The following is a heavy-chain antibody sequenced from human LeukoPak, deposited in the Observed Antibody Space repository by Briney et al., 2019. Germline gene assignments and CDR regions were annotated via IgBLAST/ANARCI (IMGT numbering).Heavy chain of an antibody. J-gene: IGHJ4*02. CDR3: AFGAPSSWDAADFYDY. CDR1: GYTFTSYY. V-gene: IGHV1-46*01. Sequence: GASVKVSCKASGYTFTSYYMHWVRQAPGQGLEWMGIINPSGGSTSYAQKFQGRVTMTRDMSTSTVYMELSSLRSEDTAVYYCAFGAPSSWDAADFYDYWGQGTLVTVSS. CDR2: INPSGGST. D-gene: IGHD6-13*01.